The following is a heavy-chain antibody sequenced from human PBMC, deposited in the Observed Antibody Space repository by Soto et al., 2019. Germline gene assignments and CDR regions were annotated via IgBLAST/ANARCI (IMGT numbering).Heavy chain of an antibody. CDR3: ARMTDHDAFDI. V-gene: IGHV3-48*01. CDR2: ISSSSSTI. J-gene: IGHJ3*02. CDR1: GFTFSSYS. Sequence: GGSLRLSCAASGFTFSSYSMNWVRQAPGKGLEWVSYISSSSSTIYYADSVKGRFTISRDNAKNSLYLQMNSLRAEDTAVYYCARMTDHDAFDIWGQGTMVTVSS.